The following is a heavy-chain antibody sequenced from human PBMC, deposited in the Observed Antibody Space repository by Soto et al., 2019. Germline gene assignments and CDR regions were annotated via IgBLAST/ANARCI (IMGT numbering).Heavy chain of an antibody. J-gene: IGHJ4*02. Sequence: QVHLVQSGAEVKKPGASVKVSCKCSGYTFTSYGITWVRQAPGQGLEWMGWISAHNGNTNYAQKLQGRVTVTRDTSTSTAYMELRSLRSDDTAVYYCAKTLYYYDSSGYQWGQGTLVTVSS. CDR2: ISAHNGNT. D-gene: IGHD3-22*01. CDR3: AKTLYYYDSSGYQ. CDR1: GYTFTSYG. V-gene: IGHV1-18*01.